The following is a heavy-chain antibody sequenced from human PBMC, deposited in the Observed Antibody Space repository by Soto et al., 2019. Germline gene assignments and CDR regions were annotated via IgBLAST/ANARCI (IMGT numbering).Heavy chain of an antibody. J-gene: IGHJ1*01. V-gene: IGHV3-21*01. CDR2: IRSSSSYI. Sequence: PGGSLRLSCAASGFTFSSYSMNWVLHAPGKGLECVSSIRSSSSYIYYAEAVKGRFTISRDNAKNSLYLQMNSLRAEDTAVYYCARDVLRVVEWQHNPPHYHHWGKGTLVTVS. CDR3: ARDVLRVVEWQHNPPHYHH. D-gene: IGHD3-3*01. CDR1: GFTFSSYS.